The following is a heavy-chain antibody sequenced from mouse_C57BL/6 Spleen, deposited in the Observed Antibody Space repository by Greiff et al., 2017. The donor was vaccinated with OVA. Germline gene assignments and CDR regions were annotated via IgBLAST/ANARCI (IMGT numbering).Heavy chain of an antibody. D-gene: IGHD2-3*01. CDR2: IWGDGST. J-gene: IGHJ4*01. CDR1: GFSLPSYG. V-gene: IGHV2-3*01. Sequence: VHVKQSGPGLVAPSQSLSITCTVSGFSLPSYGVSWVRQPPGKGLEWLGVIWGDGSTNYHSALISRLSISKDNSKSQVFLKLNSLQTDDTATYYCAKPGEFYDGYFYAMDYWGQGTSVTVSS. CDR3: AKPGEFYDGYFYAMDY.